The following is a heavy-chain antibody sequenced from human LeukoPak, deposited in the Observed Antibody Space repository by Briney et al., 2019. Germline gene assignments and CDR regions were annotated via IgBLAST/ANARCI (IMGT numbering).Heavy chain of an antibody. CDR2: IHYSGRT. CDR1: GGSISNYF. V-gene: IGHV4-59*01. D-gene: IGHD1-1*01. Sequence: SETLSLTCAVSGGSISNYFWSWIRQPPGKGLECIGYIHYSGRTNYNPSLKSRLTISIDTSKNRFSLRLNSVTAADTAAYYCARVDDFSPPYYFDYWGQGTLVTVSS. CDR3: ARVDDFSPPYYFDY. J-gene: IGHJ4*02.